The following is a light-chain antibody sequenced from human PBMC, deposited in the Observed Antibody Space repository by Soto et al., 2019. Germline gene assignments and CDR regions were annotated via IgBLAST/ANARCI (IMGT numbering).Light chain of an antibody. CDR1: QSVSSSY. J-gene: IGKJ1*01. V-gene: IGKV3-20*01. CDR3: QQYCRSMGT. CDR2: GAS. Sequence: EIVLTQSPGTLSLSPGERATLSCRASQSVSSSYLAWYQQKPGQAPRLLIYGASSRATGIPDRFSGSGSGTDFPFTISRLEAEEFARYYWQQYCRSMGTFGQGTKVDNK.